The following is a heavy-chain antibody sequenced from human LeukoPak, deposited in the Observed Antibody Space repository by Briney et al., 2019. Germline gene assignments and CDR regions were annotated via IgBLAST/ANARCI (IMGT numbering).Heavy chain of an antibody. CDR1: DDSMSSHY. CDR3: ARLHRSGVYFDY. CDR2: VSYSGST. V-gene: IGHV4-59*11. J-gene: IGHJ4*02. Sequence: SETLSLTCAVSDDSMSSHYWSWIRQPPGKGLEWIGYVSYSGSTNYNPSLKSRVTISIDTSKNQFSLNLSSVTAADTAVYYCARLHRSGVYFDYWGQGTPVTVSS. D-gene: IGHD3-10*01.